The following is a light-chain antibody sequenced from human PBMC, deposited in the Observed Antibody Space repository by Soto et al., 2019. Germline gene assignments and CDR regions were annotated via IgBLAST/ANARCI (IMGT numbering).Light chain of an antibody. CDR3: SSYTSSTTLVV. CDR1: SSDVGGYNY. J-gene: IGLJ2*01. V-gene: IGLV2-14*01. CDR2: EVS. Sequence: QSALTQPASVSGSPGQSITISCPGTSSDVGGYNYVSWYQQHQGKATKVMIYEVSNRPSGVSNRFTGSKSGNTASLTISGLQAEDAADYYCSSYTSSTTLVVFGGGTKLTVL.